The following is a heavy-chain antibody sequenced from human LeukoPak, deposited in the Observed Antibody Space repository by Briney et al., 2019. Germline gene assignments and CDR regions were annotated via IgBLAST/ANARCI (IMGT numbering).Heavy chain of an antibody. CDR1: GYTFTYYV. CDR3: ARGEKPYDY. D-gene: IGHD1-26*01. Sequence: ASVKVSCKTSGYTFTYYVISWGRQPPGQGLEWMGWINAYNGNTNDAQKFQGRVTMTTDTSTSTAYMELRSRRSDDTAVYYCARGEKPYDYWGQGTLVSVSS. V-gene: IGHV1-18*01. J-gene: IGHJ4*02. CDR2: INAYNGNT.